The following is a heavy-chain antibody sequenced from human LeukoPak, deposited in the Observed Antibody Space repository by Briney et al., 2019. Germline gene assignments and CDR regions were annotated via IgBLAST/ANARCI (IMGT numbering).Heavy chain of an antibody. J-gene: IGHJ6*02. Sequence: SETLSLTCAVSGGSISSGHSCWNWFRQPPGKGLEWLGYIYHSGSTNYNPSLKSRVNISVDTSKNQFSLKLSSVTAADTAVYYCARTHLYDFWSAYGFYYYGMDVWGQGTTVTVSS. V-gene: IGHV4-30-2*01. CDR3: ARTHLYDFWSAYGFYYYGMDV. CDR2: IYHSGST. D-gene: IGHD3-3*01. CDR1: GGSISSGHSC.